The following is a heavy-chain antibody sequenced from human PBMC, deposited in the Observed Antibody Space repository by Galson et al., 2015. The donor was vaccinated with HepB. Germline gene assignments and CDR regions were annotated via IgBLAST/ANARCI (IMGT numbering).Heavy chain of an antibody. CDR2: VNSDGSTT. D-gene: IGHD3-22*01. Sequence: SLRLSCAASGFSFSSYWMLWVRQSPGKGLVWVSRVNSDGSTTSYADSVEGRFTISRDNAKGTLYLQMNSLRAEDTAVYHCVRLADSSDYSSTWGILDYWGQGTLVTVSS. V-gene: IGHV3-74*01. J-gene: IGHJ4*02. CDR1: GFSFSSYW. CDR3: VRLADSSDYSSTWGILDY.